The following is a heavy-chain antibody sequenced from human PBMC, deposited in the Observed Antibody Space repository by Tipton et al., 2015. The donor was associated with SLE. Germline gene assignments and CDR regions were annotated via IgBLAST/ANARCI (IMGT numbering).Heavy chain of an antibody. V-gene: IGHV1-69*09. CDR1: GGTFSSYT. J-gene: IGHJ3*02. CDR2: IIPILGIA. Sequence: QLVQSGAEVKKPGSSVKVSCKASGGTFSSYTISWVRQAPGQGLEWMGRIIPILGIANYAQKLQGRVTMTTDTSTSTAYMELRSLRSDDTAVYYCARDGGNDAFDIWGQGTMVTVSS. CDR3: ARDGGNDAFDI. D-gene: IGHD4-23*01.